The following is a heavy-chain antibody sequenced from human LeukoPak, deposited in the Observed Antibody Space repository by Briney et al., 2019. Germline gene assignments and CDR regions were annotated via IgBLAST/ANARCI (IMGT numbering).Heavy chain of an antibody. CDR1: GGSISSYY. V-gene: IGHV4-59*01. J-gene: IGHJ4*02. Sequence: SATLSLTCPVSGGSISSYYWSWIRQPPGKGLEWIGYIYYSGSTNYNPSLKSRVTISVDTSKNQFSLKLSSVTAADTAVYYCARERKQLAPYFDYWGQGTLVTVSS. CDR2: IYYSGST. CDR3: ARERKQLAPYFDY. D-gene: IGHD6-6*01.